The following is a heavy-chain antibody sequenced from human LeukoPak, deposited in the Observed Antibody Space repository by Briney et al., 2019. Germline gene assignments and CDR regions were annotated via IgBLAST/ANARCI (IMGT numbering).Heavy chain of an antibody. D-gene: IGHD4-23*01. V-gene: IGHV5-51*01. J-gene: IGHJ4*02. CDR2: IYPGDSDT. Sequence: GESLKISCKGSGYSLTSYWIGWVRQMPGKGLEWMGIIYPGDSDTRYSPSFQGLVTISADKSISTAYLQWSSLKASDTAMYYCARQTTYRNSYYFDYWGQGTLVTVSS. CDR3: ARQTTYRNSYYFDY. CDR1: GYSLTSYW.